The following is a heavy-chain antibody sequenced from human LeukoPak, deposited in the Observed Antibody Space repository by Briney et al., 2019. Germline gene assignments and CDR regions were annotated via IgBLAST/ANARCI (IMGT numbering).Heavy chain of an antibody. V-gene: IGHV4-38-2*02. D-gene: IGHD3-16*02. J-gene: IGHJ4*02. CDR2: INHSGST. CDR3: ARGRGPTMITFGGVIGDY. CDR1: IYSISSGYY. Sequence: SETLSLTCTVSIYSISSGYYWGWIRQPPGKGLEWIGEINHSGSTNYNPSLKSRVTISVDTSKNQFSLKLSSVTAADTAVYYCARGRGPTMITFGGVIGDYWGQGTLVTVSS.